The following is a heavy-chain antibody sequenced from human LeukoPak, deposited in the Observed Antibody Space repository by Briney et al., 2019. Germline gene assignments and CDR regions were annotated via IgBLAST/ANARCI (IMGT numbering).Heavy chain of an antibody. V-gene: IGHV4-61*01. D-gene: IGHD6-13*01. Sequence: PSETLSLTCTVSGGSVSSGNYYWSWVRQPPGKGLDWIGDVYYSGSTNYNPSLKSRVTISVDTSKNQFSLKLSSVTTADTAVYYCARLYSSSWYKAFDIWGQGTMVTVSS. CDR2: VYYSGST. CDR3: ARLYSSSWYKAFDI. CDR1: GGSVSSGNYY. J-gene: IGHJ3*02.